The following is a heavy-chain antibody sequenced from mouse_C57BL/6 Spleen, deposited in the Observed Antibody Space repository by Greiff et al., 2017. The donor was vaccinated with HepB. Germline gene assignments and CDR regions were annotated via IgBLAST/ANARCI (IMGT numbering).Heavy chain of an antibody. D-gene: IGHD4-1*01. CDR3: ARGGPGRGTWFAY. CDR2: ISSGSSTI. CDR1: GFTFSDYG. Sequence: EVQGVESGGGLVKPGGSLKLSCAASGFTFSDYGMHWVRQAPEKGLEWVAYISSGSSTIYYADTVKGRFTISRDNAKNTLFLQMTSLRSEDTAMYYCARGGPGRGTWFAYWGQGTLVTVSA. V-gene: IGHV5-17*01. J-gene: IGHJ3*01.